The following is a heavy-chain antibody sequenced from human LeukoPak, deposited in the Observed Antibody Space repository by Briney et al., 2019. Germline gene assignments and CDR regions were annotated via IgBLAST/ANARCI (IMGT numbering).Heavy chain of an antibody. D-gene: IGHD2-15*01. CDR3: ASQSREGYCSGGSCYSIDY. V-gene: IGHV1-69*04. Sequence: SVKVSCKASGGTFSNYAISWVRQAPGQGLEWMGRIIPIFGIANYAQKFQGRVTITADKSTSTAYMELSSLRSEDTAVYYCASQSREGYCSGGSCYSIDYWGQGTLVAVSS. CDR2: IIPIFGIA. CDR1: GGTFSNYA. J-gene: IGHJ4*02.